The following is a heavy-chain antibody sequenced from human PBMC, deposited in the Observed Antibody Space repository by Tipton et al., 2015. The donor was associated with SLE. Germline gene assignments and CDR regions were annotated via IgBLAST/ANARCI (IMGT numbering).Heavy chain of an antibody. V-gene: IGHV4-59*11. CDR2: IYFSGGT. J-gene: IGHJ3*02. D-gene: IGHD3-22*01. CDR1: GGSLSGHY. CDR3: ARESRYYESTSYSDAFDT. Sequence: TLSLTCSVSGGSLSGHYCSWFRTTPGMRLEWVGYIYFSGGTNYNPSFSGRVTISLDRSTDQVSLHLDAVTAADTAVYYCARESRYYESTSYSDAFDTWGRGTTVVVSS.